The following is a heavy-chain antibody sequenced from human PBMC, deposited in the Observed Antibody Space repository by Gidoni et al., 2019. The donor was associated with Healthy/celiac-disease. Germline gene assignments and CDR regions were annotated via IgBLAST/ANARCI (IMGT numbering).Heavy chain of an antibody. CDR2: INSDGSST. CDR1: GFTFSSYW. V-gene: IGHV3-74*01. J-gene: IGHJ6*02. D-gene: IGHD3-3*01. Sequence: EVQLVESGGGLVQPGGSLRLSCAASGFTFSSYWLHWVRQAPGKGLGWVSRINSDGSSTSYADSVKGRFTISRDNAKNTLYLQMNSLRAEDTAVYYCARGGYDFWSGYLSPNMDVWGQGTTVTVSS. CDR3: ARGGYDFWSGYLSPNMDV.